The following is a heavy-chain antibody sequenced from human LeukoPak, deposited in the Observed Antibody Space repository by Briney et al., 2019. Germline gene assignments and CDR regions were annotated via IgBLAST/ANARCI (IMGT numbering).Heavy chain of an antibody. D-gene: IGHD6-13*01. CDR2: ISWNSGST. V-gene: IGHV3-9*01. Sequence: PGGSLRLSCAASGFTFDDYAMHWVRQAPGKGLEWVSGISWNSGSTYYADSVKGRFTISRDNAKNSLYLQMNSLRAEDTALYYCAREGQQLPSDAFDIWGQGTMVTVSS. J-gene: IGHJ3*02. CDR1: GFTFDDYA. CDR3: AREGQQLPSDAFDI.